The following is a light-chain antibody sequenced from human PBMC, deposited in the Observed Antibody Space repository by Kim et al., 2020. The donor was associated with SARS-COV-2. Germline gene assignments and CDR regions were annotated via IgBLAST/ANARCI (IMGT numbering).Light chain of an antibody. CDR3: HQRRDWPLT. CDR1: QSVSSS. V-gene: IGKV3-11*01. J-gene: IGKJ4*01. CDR2: DAS. Sequence: LSPGERATLSCRASQSVSSSLAWYQQKPGQAPRLLIYDASSRATGIPARFSGSGSGTDFTLTISSLEPEDFAVYYCHQRRDWPLTFGAGTKVEIK.